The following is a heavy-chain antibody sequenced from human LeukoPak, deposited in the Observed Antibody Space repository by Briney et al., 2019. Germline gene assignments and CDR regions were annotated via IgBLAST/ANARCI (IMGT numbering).Heavy chain of an antibody. CDR3: AKGTGVGGDDAFDF. CDR1: GFTFSNYA. D-gene: IGHD3-3*01. J-gene: IGHJ3*01. Sequence: GGSLRLSCAVSGFTFSNYAMAWVRQAPGKGLEWVSGISGSGGSTYYADSLKGRFIISRDNSNNTVFLQMNSLRAEDTAIYYCAKGTGVGGDDAFDFWGQGTMVTVSS. V-gene: IGHV3-23*01. CDR2: ISGSGGST.